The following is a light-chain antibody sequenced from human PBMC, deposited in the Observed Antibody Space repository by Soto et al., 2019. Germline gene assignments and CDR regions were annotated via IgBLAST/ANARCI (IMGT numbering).Light chain of an antibody. J-gene: IGLJ3*02. V-gene: IGLV1-44*01. CDR2: SNN. Sequence: QSVLTQPTSASGTSGKRVTISCSGSSSNIGSNTVNWYQKLPGTAPKLLIDSNNQRPSGVPDRFSGSKSGTSASLAISGLQSEDEADYYCAAWDDSLNGWVFGGGTKLTV. CDR1: SSNIGSNT. CDR3: AAWDDSLNGWV.